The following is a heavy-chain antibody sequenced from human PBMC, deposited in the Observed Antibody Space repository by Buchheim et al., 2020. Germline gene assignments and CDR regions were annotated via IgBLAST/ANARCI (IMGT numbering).Heavy chain of an antibody. V-gene: IGHV3-21*01. J-gene: IGHJ2*01. CDR3: ARVGGDIVVVPADHYWYFDL. CDR1: GFTFSSYS. CDR2: ISSSSSYI. Sequence: EVQLVESGGGLVKPGGSLRLSCAASGFTFSSYSMNWVRQAPGKGLEWVSSISSSSSYIYYADSVKGRFTISRDNAKNSLYLQMNSLRAEDTAVYYCARVGGDIVVVPADHYWYFDLWGRGTL. D-gene: IGHD2-2*01.